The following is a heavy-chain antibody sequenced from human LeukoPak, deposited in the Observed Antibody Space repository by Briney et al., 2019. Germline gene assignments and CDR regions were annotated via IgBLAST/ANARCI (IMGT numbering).Heavy chain of an antibody. J-gene: IGHJ6*04. CDR3: AKGHRSGSWLVDV. V-gene: IGHV3-23*01. CDR2: ISASDGNT. CDR1: GFTFSNYA. Sequence: GGSLRLSCAASGFTFSNYAMNWGRQVPGKGLEWVSGISASDGNTNYADSAKGRFTISRNNYKNNLNLEINSMRTEDTAVYHCAKGHRSGSWLVDVWGKGTTVTVSS. D-gene: IGHD3-10*01.